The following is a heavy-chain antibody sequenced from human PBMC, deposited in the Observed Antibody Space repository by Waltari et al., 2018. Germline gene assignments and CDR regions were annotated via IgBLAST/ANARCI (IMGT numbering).Heavy chain of an antibody. D-gene: IGHD2-15*01. J-gene: IGHJ4*02. CDR2: IWYDGSNK. CDR3: AKSAVVVVAANPIDY. Sequence: QVQLVESGGGVVQPGRSLRLSCAASGFTFSSYGMHWVRQAPGKGLEWVAVIWYDGSNKYYADSVKGRFTISRDNSKNTLYLQMNSLRAEDTAVYYCAKSAVVVVAANPIDYWGQGTLVTVSS. V-gene: IGHV3-33*06. CDR1: GFTFSSYG.